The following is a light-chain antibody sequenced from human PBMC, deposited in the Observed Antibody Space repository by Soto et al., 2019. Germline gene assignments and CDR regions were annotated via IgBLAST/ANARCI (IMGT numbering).Light chain of an antibody. Sequence: EIVLTQSPATLSLSPGDTATLSCRASQSVDTWLTWYQQKPGQAPRLLIYDASNRATGIPARFSGSGSGTDFTLTSSRLEPEDFAVYYCQQRSNWITFGQGTRLEIE. CDR3: QQRSNWIT. CDR2: DAS. V-gene: IGKV3-11*01. J-gene: IGKJ5*01. CDR1: QSVDTW.